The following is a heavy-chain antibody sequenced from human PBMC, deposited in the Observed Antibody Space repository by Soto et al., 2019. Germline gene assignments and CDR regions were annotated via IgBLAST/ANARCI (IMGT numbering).Heavy chain of an antibody. CDR2: ISAYNGNT. CDR3: ARDLRPRVAVAGIFDY. J-gene: IGHJ4*02. CDR1: GYTFTSYG. D-gene: IGHD6-19*01. Sequence: QVQLVQSGAEVKKPGASVKVSCKASGYTFTSYGISWVRQAPGQGLEWMGGISAYNGNTNYAQKLQGRVTMTTDTSTSTAYMELRSLRSDDTAVYYCARDLRPRVAVAGIFDYWGQGTLVTVSS. V-gene: IGHV1-18*01.